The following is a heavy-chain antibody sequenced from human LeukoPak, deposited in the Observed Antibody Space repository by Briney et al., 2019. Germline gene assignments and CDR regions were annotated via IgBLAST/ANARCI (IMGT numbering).Heavy chain of an antibody. CDR3: ARVYSGSGYYDAFDI. Sequence: ASVKVSCKASGYTFTGYYIHWVRQAPGQGLEWMGGIIPIFGTANYAQKFQGRVTITADKSTSTAYMELSSLRSEDTAVSYCARVYSGSGYYDAFDIWGQGTMVTVSS. V-gene: IGHV1-69*06. J-gene: IGHJ3*02. D-gene: IGHD3-22*01. CDR1: GYTFTGYY. CDR2: IIPIFGTA.